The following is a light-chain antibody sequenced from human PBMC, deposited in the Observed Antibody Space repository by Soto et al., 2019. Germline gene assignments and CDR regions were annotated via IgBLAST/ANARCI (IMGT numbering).Light chain of an antibody. CDR3: QQYNNWPRT. Sequence: ERVMTQSPATLSLSPGERATLSCRASQSVGSSYLAWYQQRPGQAPRLLIYDASNRATGIPARFSGSGSGTEFTLTISSLQSEDFAVYYCQQYNNWPRTFGQGTRLEIK. J-gene: IGKJ5*01. CDR2: DAS. CDR1: QSVGSSY. V-gene: IGKV3D-15*01.